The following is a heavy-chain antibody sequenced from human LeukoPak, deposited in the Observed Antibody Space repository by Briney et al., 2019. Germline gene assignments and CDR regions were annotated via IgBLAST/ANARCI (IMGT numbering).Heavy chain of an antibody. J-gene: IGHJ5*02. D-gene: IGHD1-26*01. Sequence: SETLSLTCTVSGGSISSGDYYWSWIRQPPGKGLEWIGYIYYSGSTYYNPSLKSRVTISVDTSKNQFSLKLSSVTAADTAVYYCARAPATTNLFDPWGQGTLVPVSS. V-gene: IGHV4-30-4*08. CDR3: ARAPATTNLFDP. CDR2: IYYSGST. CDR1: GGSISSGDYY.